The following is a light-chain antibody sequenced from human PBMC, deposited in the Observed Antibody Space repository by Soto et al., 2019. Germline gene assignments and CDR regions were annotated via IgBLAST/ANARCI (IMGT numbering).Light chain of an antibody. CDR1: QSVSSS. J-gene: IGKJ1*01. Sequence: EIVMTQSPATLSVSPGERATLSCRASQSVSSSLAWYQQKPGQPPRLLIYAPSTRATGVPARFSGSGSGTDFTLTISSLQSEDFAVYYCQQYNNWPWTFGLGTKVEIK. V-gene: IGKV3-15*01. CDR3: QQYNNWPWT. CDR2: APS.